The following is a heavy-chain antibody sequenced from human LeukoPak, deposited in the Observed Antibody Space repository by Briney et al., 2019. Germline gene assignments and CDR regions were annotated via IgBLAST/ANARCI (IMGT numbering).Heavy chain of an antibody. CDR3: AKDREAVGHTPYNFDY. J-gene: IGHJ4*02. D-gene: IGHD6-13*01. CDR1: GFTFNSYA. V-gene: IGHV3-23*01. Sequence: LSGGSLRLSCAASGFTFNSYAMNWVRQAPGKGLEWVSAISGSGVSTFYAGSVKGRFTISRDNSKNTLYLQMSTLSAEDTALYYCAKDREAVGHTPYNFDYWGQGTLVTVSS. CDR2: ISGSGVST.